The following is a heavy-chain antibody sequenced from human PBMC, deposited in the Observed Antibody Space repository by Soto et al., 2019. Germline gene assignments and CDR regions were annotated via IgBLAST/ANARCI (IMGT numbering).Heavy chain of an antibody. CDR2: ISYDGSNK. D-gene: IGHD6-19*01. CDR1: GFTFSSYG. CDR3: AKDGGDSSGWTFDY. Sequence: VGSLRLSCAASGFTFSSYGMHWVRQAPGKGLEWVAVISYDGSNKYYADSVKGRFTISRDNSKNTLYLQMNSLRAEDTAVYYCAKDGGDSSGWTFDYWGQGTLVTVSS. J-gene: IGHJ4*02. V-gene: IGHV3-30*18.